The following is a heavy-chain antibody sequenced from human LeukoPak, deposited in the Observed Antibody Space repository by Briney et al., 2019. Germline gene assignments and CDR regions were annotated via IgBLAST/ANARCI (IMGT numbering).Heavy chain of an antibody. CDR2: IYYSGST. CDR1: GGSISDYY. V-gene: IGHV4-59*01. CDR3: ARRQARFDP. Sequence: PSETLSLTCTVSGGSISDYYWSWIRQPPGKGLEWIGYIYYSGSTNYNPSLKSRVTISVDTSKNQFSLKLSSVTAADTAVYYCARRQARFDPWGQGTLVTVSS. J-gene: IGHJ5*02.